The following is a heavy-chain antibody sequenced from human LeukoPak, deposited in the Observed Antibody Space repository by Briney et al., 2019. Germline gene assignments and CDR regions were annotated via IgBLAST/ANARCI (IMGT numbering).Heavy chain of an antibody. CDR1: GGSISSGYYY. CDR3: ARDGEWLRVEGAFDI. CDR2: IYTSGST. V-gene: IGHV4-61*02. J-gene: IGHJ3*02. Sequence: SETLSLTCTVSGGSISSGYYYWSWIRRPAGKGLEWIGRIYTSGSTNYNPSLKSRVTISVNTSKNQFSLKLNSVTAADTAVYYCARDGEWLRVEGAFDIWGQGTMVTVSS. D-gene: IGHD5-12*01.